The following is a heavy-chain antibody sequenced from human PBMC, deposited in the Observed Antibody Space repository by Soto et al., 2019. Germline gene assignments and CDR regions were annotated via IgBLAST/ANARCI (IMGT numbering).Heavy chain of an antibody. CDR1: GYTFTSYA. V-gene: IGHV1-3*01. J-gene: IGHJ6*02. CDR2: INAGNGNT. CDR3: ARCTTCKNYYYPYGMDA. D-gene: IGHD1-1*01. Sequence: ASVKVSCKASGYTFTSYAMHWVRQAPGQRLEWMGWINAGNGNTKYSQKFQGRVTITRDTSASTAYMELSSLRSEDTAVYYCARCTTCKNYYYPYGMDARGQRSTVTVSS.